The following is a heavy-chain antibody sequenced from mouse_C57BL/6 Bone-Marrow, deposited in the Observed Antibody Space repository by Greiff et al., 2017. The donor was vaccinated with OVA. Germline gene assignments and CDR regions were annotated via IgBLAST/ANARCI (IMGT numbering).Heavy chain of an antibody. CDR2: VPPSYSDT. D-gene: IGHD2-2*01. V-gene: IGHV1-74*01. CDR3: AINGYYLHY. J-gene: IGHJ2*01. Sequence: QVQLQQPGAELVKPGASVQVSCQASGYTFPSYWIHWVKPRPGQGLEWIGRVPPSYSDTNYNQKFKGKAKLTVDKSASTAYMQLSSLTSEDSAVYYCAINGYYLHYWGQGTTLTVSA. CDR1: GYTFPSYW.